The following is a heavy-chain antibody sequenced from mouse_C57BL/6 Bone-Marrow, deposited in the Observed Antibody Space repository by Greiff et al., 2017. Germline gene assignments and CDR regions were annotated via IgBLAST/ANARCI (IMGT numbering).Heavy chain of an antibody. J-gene: IGHJ2*01. Sequence: VQLQQPGAELVKPGASVKLSCKASGYTFTSYWMQWVKQRPGQGLEWIGEIDPSDSYTNYNQKFKGKATLTVDTSSSTAYMQLSSLTSEDSAVYYWARSGYDYDGRDYFDYWGQGTTLTVSS. V-gene: IGHV1-50*01. CDR3: ARSGYDYDGRDYFDY. CDR2: IDPSDSYT. D-gene: IGHD2-4*01. CDR1: GYTFTSYW.